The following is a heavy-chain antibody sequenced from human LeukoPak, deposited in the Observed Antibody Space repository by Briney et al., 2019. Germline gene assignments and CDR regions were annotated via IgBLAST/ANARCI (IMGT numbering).Heavy chain of an antibody. Sequence: AGGSLRLSCTASGFTFSGHWIHWVRQPPGMGLVWVSRINERGTDSMYAESVKGRSTISRDNAKNTVYLQMNSLRAEDTAVYYCVRDETLWTLDWWGQGTLVSVSS. CDR3: VRDETLWTLDW. D-gene: IGHD1-1*01. CDR2: INERGTDS. V-gene: IGHV3-74*03. CDR1: GFTFSGHW. J-gene: IGHJ4*02.